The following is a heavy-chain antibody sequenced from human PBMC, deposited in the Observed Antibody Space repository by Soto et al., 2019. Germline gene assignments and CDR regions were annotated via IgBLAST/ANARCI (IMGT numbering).Heavy chain of an antibody. CDR1: GGSIRSGDYY. CDR3: ARFNWYFDL. CDR2: IYYSGST. V-gene: IGHV4-30-4*01. J-gene: IGHJ2*01. Sequence: PSETLSLTCTVSGGSIRSGDYYWSWIRQPPGKGLESIGYIYYSGSTNYNPSLKSRVTISVDTSKNQFSLKLSSVTAADTAVYYCARFNWYFDLWGRGTLVTVSS.